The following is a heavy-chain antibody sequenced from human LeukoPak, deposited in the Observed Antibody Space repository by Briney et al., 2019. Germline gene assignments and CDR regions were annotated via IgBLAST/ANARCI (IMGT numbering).Heavy chain of an antibody. J-gene: IGHJ4*02. CDR1: GYTLTVFS. CDR2: LDPEGGDT. D-gene: IGHD1-26*01. V-gene: IGHV1-24*01. CDR3: AAATHIVGATTVY. Sequence: ASVRLSREFSGYTLTVFSMHWVRHAPGKGLERGGGLDPEGGDTIYAQKFQGRVTMTEDTSTDTAYMELSSLRSEDTVVYYGAAATHIVGATTVYWGQGPLVTVSS.